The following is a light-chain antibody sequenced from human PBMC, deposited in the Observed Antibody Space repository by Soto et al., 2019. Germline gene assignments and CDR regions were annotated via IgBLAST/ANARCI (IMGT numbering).Light chain of an antibody. V-gene: IGKV3-15*01. J-gene: IGKJ5*01. CDR2: GAS. CDR1: QSVSSY. Sequence: EIVLTQSPATLSLSPGERATLSCRASQSVSSYLAWYQQKPGQAPRLLIYGASSRATGIPVRFSGSGSGTEFTLTISSLQSEDFAVYYCQQYYTWPLTFGQGTRLEIK. CDR3: QQYYTWPLT.